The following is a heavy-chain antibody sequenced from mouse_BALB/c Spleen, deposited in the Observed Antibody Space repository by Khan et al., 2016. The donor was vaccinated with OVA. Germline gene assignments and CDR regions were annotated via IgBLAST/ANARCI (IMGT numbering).Heavy chain of an antibody. D-gene: IGHD1-2*01. CDR1: GYSITSGYG. CDR3: ARTARIKY. Sequence: EVQLQESGPGLVKPSQSLSLTCTVTGYSITSGYGWNWIRQFPGNKLEWMGYISYSGSTNYNPSLKSRISITRDTSTNQFFLQLNSVTTEDTATEYCARTARIKYWGQGTTLTVSS. V-gene: IGHV3-2*02. CDR2: ISYSGST. J-gene: IGHJ2*01.